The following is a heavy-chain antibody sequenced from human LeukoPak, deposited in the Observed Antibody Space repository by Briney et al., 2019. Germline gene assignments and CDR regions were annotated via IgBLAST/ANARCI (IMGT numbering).Heavy chain of an antibody. D-gene: IGHD3-10*01. Sequence: GASVKVSCKASGYTFTGYYVHWVRQAPGQGLEWMGRINPNSGGTNYAQKFQGRVTMTRDTSISTAYMELSRLRSDDTAVYYCASAYRNYGSGSYYNGFDPWGQGTLVTVSS. CDR3: ASAYRNYGSGSYYNGFDP. CDR1: GYTFTGYY. J-gene: IGHJ5*02. CDR2: INPNSGGT. V-gene: IGHV1-2*06.